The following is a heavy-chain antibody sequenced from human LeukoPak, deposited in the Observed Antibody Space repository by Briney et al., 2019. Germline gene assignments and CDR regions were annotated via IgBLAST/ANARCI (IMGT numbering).Heavy chain of an antibody. CDR3: AKDPSDFLVDC. V-gene: IGHV3-23*01. D-gene: IGHD2-21*02. J-gene: IGHJ4*02. CDR2: ISGSGGTT. CDR1: GFTFYTYA. Sequence: GGSLRLFCAASGFTFYTYAMNWVRQAPGKGRQWVAAISGSGGTTYYADSVKGRFTISRDNSKNTVYLQLSSLRAEDTAVYYCAKDPSDFLVDCWGQGTLVTVSS.